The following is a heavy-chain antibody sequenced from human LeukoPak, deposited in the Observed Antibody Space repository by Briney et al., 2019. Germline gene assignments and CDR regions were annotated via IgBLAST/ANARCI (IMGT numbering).Heavy chain of an antibody. CDR1: GFTFSNYN. CDR2: IGRGGDTI. CDR3: ARDDYYFDSHGGGTREFDT. Sequence: GGSLRVSCAASGFTFSNYNMNWVRQAPGKGLEWVSFIGRGGDTIYYADSVKGRLTISRDNAKSSLYLQMNSLRTEDTALYYCARDDYYFDSHGGGTREFDTWGQGTMVIVSS. D-gene: IGHD3-9*01. J-gene: IGHJ3*02. V-gene: IGHV3-48*01.